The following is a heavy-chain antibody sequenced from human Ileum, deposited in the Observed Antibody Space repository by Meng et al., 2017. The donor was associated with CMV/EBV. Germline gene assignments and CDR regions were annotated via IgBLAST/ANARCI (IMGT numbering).Heavy chain of an antibody. J-gene: IGHJ5*02. CDR1: GFTFDDYG. CDR2: INWNGGST. CDR3: ARDRTVTTSANWFDP. V-gene: IGHV3-20*04. D-gene: IGHD4-17*01. Sequence: GESLKISCAASGFTFDDYGMSWVRQAPGKGLEWGSGINWNGGSTGYADSVKGRFTISRDNAKNSLYLQMNSLRAEDTALYYCARDRTVTTSANWFDPWGQGTLVTVSS.